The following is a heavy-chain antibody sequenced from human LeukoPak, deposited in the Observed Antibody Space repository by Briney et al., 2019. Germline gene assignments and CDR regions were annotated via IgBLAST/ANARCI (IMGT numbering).Heavy chain of an antibody. CDR2: IQYDGRNI. V-gene: IGHV3-30*02. Sequence: PGGSLRLSCAASGFSFNTYGMHWVRQALGKGLDWVASIQYDGRNIYYADSVKGRFTISRDNSRDTLYLQMNSLRAEDTAVYYCAKEPTGHSFGFDPWGQGTLVTVSS. CDR1: GFSFNTYG. J-gene: IGHJ5*02. CDR3: AKEPTGHSFGFDP. D-gene: IGHD5-18*01.